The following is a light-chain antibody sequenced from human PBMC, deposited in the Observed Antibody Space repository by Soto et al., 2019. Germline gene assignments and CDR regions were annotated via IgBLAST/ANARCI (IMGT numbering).Light chain of an antibody. CDR3: QQYADSPFT. CDR2: GAS. V-gene: IGKV3-20*01. CDR1: QSISASY. Sequence: IVLTQSPGTLSLSPGESATLSCRASQSISASYLAWYQQRPGQSPRLLISGASNRATGIPDRFSASGSETDFTLTISGLEPEDFAVYFCQQYADSPFTFGQGTKVQIK. J-gene: IGKJ2*01.